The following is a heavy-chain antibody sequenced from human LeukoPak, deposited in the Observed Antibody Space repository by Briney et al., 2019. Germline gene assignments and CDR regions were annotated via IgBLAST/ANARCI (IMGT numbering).Heavy chain of an antibody. CDR3: ARGTYYYGSGSFQYYFDY. CDR1: GGSISSYY. J-gene: IGHJ4*02. Sequence: PSETLSLTCTVSGGSISSYYWSWLRQPAGKGLEWIGRIYTSGSTNYNPSLKSRVTISVDTSKNQFSLKLSSVTAADTAVYYCARGTYYYGSGSFQYYFDYWGQGTLVTVSS. CDR2: IYTSGST. V-gene: IGHV4-4*07. D-gene: IGHD3-10*01.